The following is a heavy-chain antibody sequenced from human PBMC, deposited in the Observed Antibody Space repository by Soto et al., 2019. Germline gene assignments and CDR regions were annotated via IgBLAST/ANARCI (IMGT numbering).Heavy chain of an antibody. J-gene: IGHJ3*02. CDR1: GFTVSSHY. D-gene: IGHD3-9*01. Sequence: PGGSLRLSCTASGFTVSSHYMNWVRQAPGKGLQWVSVIYSGGSTYYADSVKGRFIISRDNSKNTLYLQMNSLRAEDTAVYYCASRRTTGYWNAFDMWGQGTMVTVSS. CDR2: IYSGGST. CDR3: ASRRTTGYWNAFDM. V-gene: IGHV3-53*01.